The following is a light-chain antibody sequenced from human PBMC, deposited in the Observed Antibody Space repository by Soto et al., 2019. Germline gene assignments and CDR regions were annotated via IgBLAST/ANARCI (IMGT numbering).Light chain of an antibody. J-gene: IGKJ2*01. CDR2: GAS. CDR3: QQYGSSPYT. CDR1: QSVGSIY. V-gene: IGKV3-20*01. Sequence: EIVLTQSPGTLSLSPGERATLSCRASQSVGSIYLAWYQQKLGQAPRLLIYGASSRATGIPDRFRASGSGTDFTSTITRLEPEDSAVYYCQQYGSSPYTFGQGTKLEIK.